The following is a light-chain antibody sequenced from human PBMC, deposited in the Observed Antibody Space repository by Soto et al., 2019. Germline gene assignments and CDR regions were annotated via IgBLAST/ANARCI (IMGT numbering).Light chain of an antibody. CDR3: QVWDSSSDHYV. V-gene: IGLV3-21*02. CDR2: DDR. J-gene: IGLJ1*01. Sequence: SYELTQPPSVSVAPGQTARITCGGNNIGSKSVHWYQQKPGQAPVLVVYDDRDRPSGIPERFSGSNSGNSATLTISRVEAGDEAEYYCQVWDSSSDHYVFGTGTKVTVL. CDR1: NIGSKS.